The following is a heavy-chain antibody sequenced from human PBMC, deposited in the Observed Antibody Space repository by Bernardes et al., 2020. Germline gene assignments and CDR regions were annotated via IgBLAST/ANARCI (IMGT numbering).Heavy chain of an antibody. CDR3: VREIGSSGYAGFFDP. V-gene: IGHV3-30*04. D-gene: IGHD3-22*01. J-gene: IGHJ5*02. CDR1: GFPLTSSP. CDR2: ISNDGSNK. Sequence: GSLRLSCAASGFPLTSSPMHWVRQAPGQGLEWVALISNDGSNKQYAGSVEGRFTISRDTSENTLYLEMSSLRAEDTAVFYCVREIGSSGYAGFFDPWGQGTQVIVSS.